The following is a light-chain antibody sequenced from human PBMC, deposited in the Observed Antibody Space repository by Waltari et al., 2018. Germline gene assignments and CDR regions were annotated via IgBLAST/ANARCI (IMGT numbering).Light chain of an antibody. CDR1: QGIHTY. CDR2: AAA. J-gene: IGKJ2*03. Sequence: DIQMTQSPSSLSASAGDRVTITCRASQGIHTYLNWYQQKPGKTPRRLIYAAASLESGVPSRFSGSGSGTEFTLTIYSLQPEDVATDYGLQYYSSPYSCGQGTKVEMK. CDR3: LQYYSSPYS. V-gene: IGKV1-17*01.